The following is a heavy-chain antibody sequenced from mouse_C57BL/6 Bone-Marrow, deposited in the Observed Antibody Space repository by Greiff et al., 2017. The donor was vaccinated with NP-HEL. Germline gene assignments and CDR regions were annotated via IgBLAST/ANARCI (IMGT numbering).Heavy chain of an antibody. V-gene: IGHV5-12*01. CDR1: GFTFSDYY. Sequence: DVQLVESGGGLVQPGGSLKLSCAASGFTFSDYYMYWVRQTPEKRLEWVAYISNGGGSTYYPDTVKGRFTISRDNAKNTLYLQMSRLKSEDTAMYYCARHSPLSDALAWFAYWGQGTLVTVSA. CDR3: ARHSPLSDALAWFAY. D-gene: IGHD2-3*01. J-gene: IGHJ3*01. CDR2: ISNGGGST.